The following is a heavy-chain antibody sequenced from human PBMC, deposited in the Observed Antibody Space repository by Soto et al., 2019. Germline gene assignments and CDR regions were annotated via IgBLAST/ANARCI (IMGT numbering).Heavy chain of an antibody. V-gene: IGHV2-5*02. D-gene: IGHD5-12*01. CDR2: IYWDDDR. CDR3: AQQKQTGYRLVDY. J-gene: IGHJ4*02. Sequence: QITLKESGPTLVKPTQTLTLSCTVSGFSLTADGVAVGWIRQLPGEALEWLGLIYWDDDRRYSPSLAARLTIIKDPSRNQVVLTMTNMDPVDSGTDFCAQQKQTGYRLVDYWGRGTLVTVAS. CDR1: GFSLTADGVA.